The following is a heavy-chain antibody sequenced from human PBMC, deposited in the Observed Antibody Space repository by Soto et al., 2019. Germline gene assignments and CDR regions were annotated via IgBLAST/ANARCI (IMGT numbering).Heavy chain of an antibody. Sequence: PSETLSLTCTVSGGSISSGGYYWSWIRQHPGKGLEWIGYIYYSGSTYYNPSLKSRVTISVDTSKNQFSLKLSSVTAADTAVYYCARGHQDGLTTLGPQPFFDYWGQGTLVTVSS. CDR1: GGSISSGGYY. V-gene: IGHV4-31*03. J-gene: IGHJ4*02. CDR3: ARGHQDGLTTLGPQPFFDY. D-gene: IGHD1-1*01. CDR2: IYYSGST.